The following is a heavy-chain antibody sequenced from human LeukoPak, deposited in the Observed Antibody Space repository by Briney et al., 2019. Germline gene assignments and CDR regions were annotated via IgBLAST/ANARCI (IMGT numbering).Heavy chain of an antibody. CDR2: ISYDGSNK. CDR1: GFTFSGYA. V-gene: IGHV3-30-3*01. D-gene: IGHD1-26*01. J-gene: IGHJ6*02. Sequence: PGGSLRLSCAASGFTFSGYAMHWVRQAPGKGLEWVAVISYDGSNKYYADSVKGRFTISRDNSKNTLYLQMNSLRAEDTAVYYCARVSGSYGLYYYYGMDVWGQGTTVTVSS. CDR3: ARVSGSYGLYYYYGMDV.